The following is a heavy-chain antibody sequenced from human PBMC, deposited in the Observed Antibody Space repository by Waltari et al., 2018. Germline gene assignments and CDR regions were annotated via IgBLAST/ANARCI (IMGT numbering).Heavy chain of an antibody. D-gene: IGHD1-26*01. V-gene: IGHV1-24*01. CDR2: FDPEDGET. Sequence: QVQLVQSGAEVKKPGAPVKVSCKVSGYTLTELSMHWVRQAPGKGLEWMGVFDPEDGETIYAQKFQGRVTMTEDTSTDTAYMELSSLRSEDTAVYYCATAAPGSYYVQWFDPWGQGTLVTVSS. CDR3: ATAAPGSYYVQWFDP. J-gene: IGHJ5*02. CDR1: GYTLTELS.